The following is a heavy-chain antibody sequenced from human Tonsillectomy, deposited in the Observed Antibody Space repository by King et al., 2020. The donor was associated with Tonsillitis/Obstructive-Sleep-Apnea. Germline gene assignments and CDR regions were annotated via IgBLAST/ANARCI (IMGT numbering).Heavy chain of an antibody. CDR2: INSDGSTT. CDR1: GFTFSRYW. Sequence: QLVQSGGGLVQPGGSLRLSCAASGFTFSRYWMHWVRQAPGKGLVWVSRINSDGSTTNYPDSVKGRFTISRDNAKNTLYLQMNSLRAEDTAVYYCARGYYDSGAYFDAFDIWGQGTMVTVSS. J-gene: IGHJ3*02. V-gene: IGHV3-74*02. CDR3: ARGYYDSGAYFDAFDI. D-gene: IGHD3-22*01.